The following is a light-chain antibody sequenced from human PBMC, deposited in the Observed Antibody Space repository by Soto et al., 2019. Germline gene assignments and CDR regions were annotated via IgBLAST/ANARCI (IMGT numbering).Light chain of an antibody. CDR1: SRDVGNYNY. Sequence: QSVLTQPASVSGSLGQSTTISCTGTSRDVGNYNYVSWYQHHTGRAPKLVIYDVNNRPAGISNRFSGSKSDNTASLIIFGLQAEDEADYYCSSYTSSSNLIFGGGTKVTVL. CDR3: SSYTSSSNLI. V-gene: IGLV2-14*03. CDR2: DVN. J-gene: IGLJ2*01.